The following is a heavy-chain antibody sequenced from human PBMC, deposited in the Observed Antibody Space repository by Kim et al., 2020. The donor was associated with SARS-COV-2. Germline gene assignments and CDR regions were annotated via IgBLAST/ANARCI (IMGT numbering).Heavy chain of an antibody. CDR1: GYTFSNSG. CDR2: ISDYNGNT. CDR3: AGSEKAPATTDNWFDP. Sequence: ASVKVSCKTSGYTFSNSGINWVRQAPGQGLEWMGWISDYNGNTNYAQKFQGRVTMSTDTSTNTAYMELRSLRSDDTAVYYCAGSEKAPATTDNWFDPWGQGTLVTVSS. D-gene: IGHD1-26*01. V-gene: IGHV1-18*04. J-gene: IGHJ5*02.